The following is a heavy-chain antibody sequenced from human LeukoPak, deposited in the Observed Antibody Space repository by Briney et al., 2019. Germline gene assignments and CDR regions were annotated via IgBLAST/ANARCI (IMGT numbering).Heavy chain of an antibody. Sequence: PGGSLRLSCAASGFIFSSYAMHWVRQAPGKGLEWVTIISHDGNNKYYADSVKGRFTLSRDNAKNSLYLQMNSLRAEDTAVYYCARDLVAVVVPAAKADWFDPWGQGTLVTVSS. J-gene: IGHJ5*02. CDR3: ARDLVAVVVPAAKADWFDP. V-gene: IGHV3-30-3*01. CDR1: GFIFSSYA. CDR2: ISHDGNNK. D-gene: IGHD2-2*01.